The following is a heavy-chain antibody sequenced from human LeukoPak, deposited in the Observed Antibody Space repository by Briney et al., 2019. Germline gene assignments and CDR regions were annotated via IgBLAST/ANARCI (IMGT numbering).Heavy chain of an antibody. CDR3: AKEVLRYFDWLLPYFDY. CDR1: GFTFSIYA. CDR2: ISNSGYGT. J-gene: IGHJ4*02. Sequence: PGGSLRLSCAPSGFTFSIYAMIWVRQAPGKGLEWVSAISNSGYGTYYADSVKGRFTISRDNSKNTLYLQMNSLRAEDTAVYYCAKEVLRYFDWLLPYFDYWGQGTLVTVSS. V-gene: IGHV3-23*01. D-gene: IGHD3-9*01.